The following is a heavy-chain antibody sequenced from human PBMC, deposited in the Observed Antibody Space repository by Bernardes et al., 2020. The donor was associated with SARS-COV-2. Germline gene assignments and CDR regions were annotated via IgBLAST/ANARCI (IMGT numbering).Heavy chain of an antibody. Sequence: SLKVACKASGGTFSSYAISWVRQAPGQGLEWMGRIIPIFGTANYAQKFQGRVTITADESTSTAYMELSSLRSEDTAVYYCARDGFGELSSLYYYYYGMDVWGQGTTVTVSS. J-gene: IGHJ6*02. CDR1: GGTFSSYA. CDR3: ARDGFGELSSLYYYYYGMDV. V-gene: IGHV1-69*13. D-gene: IGHD3-10*01. CDR2: IIPIFGTA.